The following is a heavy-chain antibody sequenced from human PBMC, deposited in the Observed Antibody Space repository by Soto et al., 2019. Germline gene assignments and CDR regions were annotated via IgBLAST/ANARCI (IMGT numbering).Heavy chain of an antibody. J-gene: IGHJ5*02. V-gene: IGHV4-31*03. CDR3: ARGVYYYDSSGYENLNWFDP. D-gene: IGHD3-22*01. CDR2: IYYSGTT. CDR1: GDSISNGGCY. Sequence: SETLSLTCTVSGDSISNGGCYWTWIRQHPGKGLDWIGYIYYSGTTHYSPSLKSRVTISVDTSENQFSLKLSSVTAADTAVYFCARGVYYYDSSGYENLNWFDPWGQGTLVTSPQ.